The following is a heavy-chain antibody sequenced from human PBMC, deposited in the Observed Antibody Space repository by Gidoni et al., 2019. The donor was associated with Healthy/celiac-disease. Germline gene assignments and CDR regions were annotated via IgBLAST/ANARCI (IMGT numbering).Heavy chain of an antibody. J-gene: IGHJ4*02. CDR2: ISYDGSDK. Sequence: QLQLVESGGGVLKPWRCLSPSCPASGFAFSSYAMHWVRQAPGKGLEWVAVISYDGSDKYYADYVKGRFTITRDNSKNTLYLQMNSLRAEDTAVYYCAREDIVVVPAAPDYWGQGTLVTVSS. CDR1: GFAFSSYA. D-gene: IGHD2-2*01. V-gene: IGHV3-30*04. CDR3: AREDIVVVPAAPDY.